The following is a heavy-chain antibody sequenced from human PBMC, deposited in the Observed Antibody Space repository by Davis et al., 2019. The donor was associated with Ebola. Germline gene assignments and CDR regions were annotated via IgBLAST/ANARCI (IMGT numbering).Heavy chain of an antibody. Sequence: GESLKISCAASGFTFSSYWMSWVRQAPGKGLEWVANIKQDGSEKYYVDSVKGRFTISRDNAKNSLYLQMNSLRAEDTAVYYCARDFFRWGIYYGMDVWGQGTTVTVSS. CDR1: GFTFSSYW. V-gene: IGHV3-7*01. CDR2: IKQDGSEK. J-gene: IGHJ6*02. D-gene: IGHD3-16*01. CDR3: ARDFFRWGIYYGMDV.